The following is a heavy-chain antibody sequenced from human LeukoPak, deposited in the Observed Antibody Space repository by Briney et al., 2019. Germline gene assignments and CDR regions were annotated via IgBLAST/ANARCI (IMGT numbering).Heavy chain of an antibody. V-gene: IGHV4-59*01. J-gene: IGHJ4*02. D-gene: IGHD3-3*01. CDR2: LYYSGPT. Sequence: SETLSLTCAVYGGSFSGYYWSWIRQPPGKGLEWIGYLYYSGPTNYNPSLKSRVTISVDTSKNQFCLKLTSVTAADTAVYYCARGSRDYDFWSGYSLIDYWGQGTLVTVSS. CDR3: ARGSRDYDFWSGYSLIDY. CDR1: GGSFSGYY.